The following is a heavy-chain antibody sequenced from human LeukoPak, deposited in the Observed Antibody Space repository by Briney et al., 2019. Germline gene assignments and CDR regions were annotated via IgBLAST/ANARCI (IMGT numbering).Heavy chain of an antibody. CDR3: ATLKYYDFWSGYSSGFDY. D-gene: IGHD3-3*01. CDR1: GFTVSSNY. CDR2: IYSGGST. J-gene: IGHJ4*02. Sequence: GGSLRLSCAASGFTVSSNYMSWVRQAPGKGLEWVSVIYSGGSTYYADSVKGRFTISRDNSKNTLYLQMNGLRAEGTAVYYCATLKYYDFWSGYSSGFDYWGQGTLVTVSS. V-gene: IGHV3-66*01.